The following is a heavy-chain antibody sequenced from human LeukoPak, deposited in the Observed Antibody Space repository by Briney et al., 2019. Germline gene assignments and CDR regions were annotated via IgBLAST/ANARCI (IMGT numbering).Heavy chain of an antibody. Sequence: ASVKVSCKASGYTSTSYDINWVRQATGQGLEWMGWMNPNSGNTGYAQKFQGRVTITRNTSISTAYMELSSLRSEDTAVYYCARRGSHGSRRLYYYYMDVWGKGTTVTVSS. CDR3: ARRGSHGSRRLYYYYMDV. CDR1: GYTSTSYD. D-gene: IGHD1-26*01. CDR2: MNPNSGNT. J-gene: IGHJ6*03. V-gene: IGHV1-8*03.